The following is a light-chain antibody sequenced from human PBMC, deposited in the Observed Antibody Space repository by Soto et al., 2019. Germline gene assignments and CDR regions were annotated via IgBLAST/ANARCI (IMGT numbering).Light chain of an antibody. CDR1: QSISNY. CDR2: AAS. CDR3: QKSNIAPLT. V-gene: IGKV1-27*01. J-gene: IGKJ4*01. Sequence: DIQMTKSPSSLSASVGDRVTITCRASQSISNYLTWYQQKPGKVPKLLIYAASTLQSGFPSRVSGSGSGTDFTLTISILEPEDVATYYSQKSNIAPLTFCGGTKWEIK.